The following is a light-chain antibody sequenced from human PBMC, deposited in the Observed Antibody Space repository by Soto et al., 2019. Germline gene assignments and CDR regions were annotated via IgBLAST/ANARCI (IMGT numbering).Light chain of an antibody. CDR2: VAS. CDR1: QGISTY. J-gene: IGKJ2*01. CDR3: QQLNSYPYT. V-gene: IGKV1-9*01. Sequence: DIQLTQSPSFLSASVGDRVTITCRASQGISTYLAWYQQKSGKAPKLLIYVASTLQSGVPSRFSGSGSGTEFTLTISSLQPEYLATYYCQQLNSYPYTFGQGTKLEIK.